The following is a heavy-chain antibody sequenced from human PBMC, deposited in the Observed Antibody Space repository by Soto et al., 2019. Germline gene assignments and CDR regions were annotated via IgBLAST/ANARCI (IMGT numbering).Heavy chain of an antibody. Sequence: EVQLLESGGGLVQPGGCLRLYCAASGFTFGSYAMSWVRQAPGKGLEWVSLISGTGDSSEYANSVKGRFTISRDYSKTTVFLQMNSLRAEDTAVYFCAKDNGNYGSGSFSHWGQGTLVTVSS. D-gene: IGHD3-10*01. CDR1: GFTFGSYA. CDR3: AKDNGNYGSGSFSH. J-gene: IGHJ4*02. V-gene: IGHV3-23*01. CDR2: ISGTGDSS.